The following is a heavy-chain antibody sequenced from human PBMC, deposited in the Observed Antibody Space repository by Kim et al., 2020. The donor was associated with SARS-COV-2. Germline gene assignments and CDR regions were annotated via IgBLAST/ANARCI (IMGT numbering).Heavy chain of an antibody. J-gene: IGHJ4*02. CDR3: ARGGKRGYSSSWYGFDY. D-gene: IGHD6-13*01. Sequence: SGKGRVTIYRDNDKNTLYLQMNSLRAEDTAVYYCARGGKRGYSSSWYGFDYWGQGTLVTVSS. V-gene: IGHV3-74*01.